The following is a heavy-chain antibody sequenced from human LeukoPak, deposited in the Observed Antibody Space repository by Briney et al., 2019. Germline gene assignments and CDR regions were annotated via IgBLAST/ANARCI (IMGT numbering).Heavy chain of an antibody. J-gene: IGHJ5*02. D-gene: IGHD6-19*01. Sequence: SETLSLTCTVSGGSISSYYWSWIRQPAGKGLEWIGRIYSSGSTNYNPCLKSRVTMSVDTPKNQFSLKLSSVTAADTAVYYCARDLGMAVALPFDPWGQGTLVTVSS. CDR3: ARDLGMAVALPFDP. CDR2: IYSSGST. V-gene: IGHV4-4*07. CDR1: GGSISSYY.